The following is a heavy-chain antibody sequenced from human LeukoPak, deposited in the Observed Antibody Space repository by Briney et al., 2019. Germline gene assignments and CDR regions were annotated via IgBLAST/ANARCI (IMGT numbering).Heavy chain of an antibody. J-gene: IGHJ5*02. D-gene: IGHD3-10*01. Sequence: QAGGSLRLSCAASGFTFSSYWMHWVRQAPGKGLVWVSRINSDGSSTSYADSVKGRFTISRDNAKNTLYLQMNSLRAEDTAVYYCVRSGSRQENWFDPWGQGTLVTVSS. CDR2: INSDGSST. CDR3: VRSGSRQENWFDP. CDR1: GFTFSSYW. V-gene: IGHV3-74*01.